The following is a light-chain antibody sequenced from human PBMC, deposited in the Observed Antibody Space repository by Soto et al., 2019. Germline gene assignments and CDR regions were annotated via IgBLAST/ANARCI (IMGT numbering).Light chain of an antibody. CDR2: GAS. V-gene: IGKV3-15*01. J-gene: IGKJ5*01. CDR1: QSVSSY. CDR3: QQYNNWPIT. Sequence: EIVVTQSPATLSLSPGERATLSCRASQSVSSYLAWYQQKPGQAPRLLIYGASTRATGIPARFSGIGYGTEFTLTISSLQSEDFAIYYCQQYNNWPITFGQGTRLEIK.